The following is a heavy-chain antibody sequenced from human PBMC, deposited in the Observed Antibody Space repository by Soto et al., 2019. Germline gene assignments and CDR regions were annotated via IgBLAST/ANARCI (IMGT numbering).Heavy chain of an antibody. D-gene: IGHD6-19*01. Sequence: QVHLQGSGPGLVKPSQTLSLTCTVSGGSINSGNYYWSWVRQHPGKGLEWIGYIHYSGSTNYNPSLKSRVTIGLDTSKSQFSLRVTSVTAADTATYYCASSVTGGWTCDYWGQGTLVTVSS. J-gene: IGHJ4*02. V-gene: IGHV4-31*03. CDR2: IHYSGST. CDR1: GGSINSGNYY. CDR3: ASSVTGGWTCDY.